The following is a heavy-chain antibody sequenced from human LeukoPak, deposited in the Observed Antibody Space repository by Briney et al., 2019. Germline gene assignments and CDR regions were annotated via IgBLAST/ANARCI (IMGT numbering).Heavy chain of an antibody. CDR1: GGTFSTYYP. J-gene: IGHJ6*02. CDR3: ARGITVVRGVIKGGMDV. CDR2: YNPIGGTA. Sequence: GASVKVSCMASGGTFSTYYPISWVRQAPGQGLEWMGRYNPIGGTANYAQKFQGRVMMTADKSTGTVYMELSSLRSGDTAVYYCARGITVVRGVIKGGMDVWGQGTTVTVSS. D-gene: IGHD3-10*01. V-gene: IGHV1-69*08.